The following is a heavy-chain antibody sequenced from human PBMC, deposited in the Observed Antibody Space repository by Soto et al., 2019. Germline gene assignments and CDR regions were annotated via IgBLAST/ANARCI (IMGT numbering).Heavy chain of an antibody. D-gene: IGHD6-6*01. J-gene: IGHJ4*02. Sequence: QVQLVESGGGVVQPGRALRLYCADSGFTVSSYGMHWVRQAPGKGLEWVAVISDDGSDKYYADSVKGRFTISRDNSNNTLYLQMNSRRAEDTAVYYGAKGYTRSSGWGQGTLVTVSS. V-gene: IGHV3-30*18. CDR3: AKGYTRSSG. CDR2: ISDDGSDK. CDR1: GFTVSSYG.